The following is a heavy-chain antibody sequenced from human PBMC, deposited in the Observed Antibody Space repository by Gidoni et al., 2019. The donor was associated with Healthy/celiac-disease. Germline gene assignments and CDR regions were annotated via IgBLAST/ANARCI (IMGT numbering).Heavy chain of an antibody. Sequence: QVHLLQSGSEVKKPGASVKVSCKAPGHTFTGYYMHWVRQAPGQGLEWMGWINPNSGGTNYAQKFQGWVTMTRDTSISTAYMELSRLRSDDTAVYYCARTVVVGATTLFDYWGQGTLVTVSS. CDR3: ARTVVVGATTLFDY. CDR1: GHTFTGYY. CDR2: INPNSGGT. V-gene: IGHV1-2*04. D-gene: IGHD1-26*01. J-gene: IGHJ4*02.